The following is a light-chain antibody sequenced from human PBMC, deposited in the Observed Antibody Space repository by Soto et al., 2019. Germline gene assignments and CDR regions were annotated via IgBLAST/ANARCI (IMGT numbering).Light chain of an antibody. Sequence: QAVVTQPPSASGTPGQRVNSSCSGSSSNIGSNYVYWYRQFPGTAPKLLIQRNNQRPSGVPARFSGSKSGTSASLAISGLRSEDEADYYCGGWDDSLSGPVFGGGTKLNVL. CDR2: RNN. V-gene: IGLV1-47*01. J-gene: IGLJ2*01. CDR1: SSNIGSNY. CDR3: GGWDDSLSGPV.